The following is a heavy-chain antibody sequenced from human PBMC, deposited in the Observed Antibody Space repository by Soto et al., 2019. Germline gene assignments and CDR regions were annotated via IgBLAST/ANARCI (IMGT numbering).Heavy chain of an antibody. J-gene: IGHJ4*02. Sequence: PVGSLRLSCAASGFSFDIYDAHWVRQAPGEGLEWVAFITYDGSQAYYADSVKGRFIISRDNSKSTLFLQMSSLRREDTGVYYCAKRGDFGSGGLDHWGQGTLV. CDR1: GFSFDIYD. CDR2: ITYDGSQA. D-gene: IGHD3-10*01. V-gene: IGHV3-30*18. CDR3: AKRGDFGSGGLDH.